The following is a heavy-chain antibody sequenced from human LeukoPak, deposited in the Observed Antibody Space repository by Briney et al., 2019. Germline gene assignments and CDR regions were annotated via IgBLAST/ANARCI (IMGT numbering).Heavy chain of an antibody. Sequence: PGGSLRLSCAASGFTFSSYSMNWVRQAPGKGLEWVSSISSSSSYIYYADSVKGRFTISRDNAKNSLYLQMNSLRAEDTAVYYCARALSRELPLDYWGQGTLVTVSS. D-gene: IGHD1-26*01. CDR3: ARALSRELPLDY. CDR2: ISSSSSYI. CDR1: GFTFSSYS. J-gene: IGHJ4*02. V-gene: IGHV3-21*04.